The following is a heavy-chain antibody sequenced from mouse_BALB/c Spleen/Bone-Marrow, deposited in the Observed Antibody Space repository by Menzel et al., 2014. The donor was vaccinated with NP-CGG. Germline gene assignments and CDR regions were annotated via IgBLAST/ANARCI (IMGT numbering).Heavy chain of an antibody. CDR1: GYTFTSYW. V-gene: IGHV1S81*02. CDR3: ARRYYGSSYLLDY. D-gene: IGHD1-1*01. CDR2: INPSNGRT. J-gene: IGHJ2*01. Sequence: QVQLQQSGAELVKPGASVKLSCKASGYTFTSYWMHWVKQRPGQGLDWIGEINPSNGRTNYNEKFRSKATLTVDKSSSTAYMQRSSLTSEDSAVYYCARRYYGSSYLLDYWGQGTTLTVSS.